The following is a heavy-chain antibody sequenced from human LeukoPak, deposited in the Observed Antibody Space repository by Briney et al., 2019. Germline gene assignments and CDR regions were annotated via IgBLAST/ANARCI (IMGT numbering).Heavy chain of an antibody. CDR1: GGSISSYY. J-gene: IGHJ6*02. CDR2: IYYSGST. V-gene: IGHV4-59*01. Sequence: SETLSLTCTVSGGSISSYYWSWIRQPPGKGLEWIGYIYYSGSTNYNPSLKSRVTISVDTSKNQFSLKLSSVTAADTAVYYCARYRVVSSRRGSYGMDVWGQGTTVTVSS. D-gene: IGHD6-13*01. CDR3: ARYRVVSSRRGSYGMDV.